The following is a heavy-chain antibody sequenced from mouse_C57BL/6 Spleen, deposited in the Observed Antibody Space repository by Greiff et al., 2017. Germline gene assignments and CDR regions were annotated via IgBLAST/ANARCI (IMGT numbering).Heavy chain of an antibody. J-gene: IGHJ3*01. CDR2: INPNNGGT. V-gene: IGHV1-26*01. CDR3: ERCQLGRFAY. Sequence: EVQLQQSGPELVKPGASVKISCKASGYTFTDYYMNWVKQSHGQSLEWIGNINPNNGGTSYNHKFKGKATLTVDKSSSTGYMELCSLTSEDSAVDYCERCQLGRFAYWGQGTLVTVSA. D-gene: IGHD4-1*01. CDR1: GYTFTDYY.